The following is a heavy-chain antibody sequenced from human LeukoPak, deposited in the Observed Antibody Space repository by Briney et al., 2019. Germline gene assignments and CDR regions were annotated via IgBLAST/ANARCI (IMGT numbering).Heavy chain of an antibody. Sequence: GAAVKVSFKASGYTFTGCCMDWGRQAPGQGLGWMGWFNPNSGGTNYAQKFQGRVTMTRDTSISTAYVELSRLRSDDTAVYYCARVAVGIAVAPGDYWGQGTLVTVSS. J-gene: IGHJ4*02. V-gene: IGHV1-2*02. CDR1: GYTFTGCC. D-gene: IGHD6-19*01. CDR3: ARVAVGIAVAPGDY. CDR2: FNPNSGGT.